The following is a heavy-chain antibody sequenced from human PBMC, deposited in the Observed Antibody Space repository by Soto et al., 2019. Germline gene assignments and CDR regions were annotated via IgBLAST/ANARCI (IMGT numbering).Heavy chain of an antibody. V-gene: IGHV1-24*01. D-gene: IGHD2-21*01. Sequence: QVQLVQSGAEVKKPGASVKVSCKVSGYTLTKLSMHWVRQAPGKGLEWMGGFDPEDGETIYAQKFQGRVTMTEDTSTDTAHMELSSLRSEDTAVYYCATIVAVGNYFDYWGQGTLVTVSS. J-gene: IGHJ4*02. CDR3: ATIVAVGNYFDY. CDR2: FDPEDGET. CDR1: GYTLTKLS.